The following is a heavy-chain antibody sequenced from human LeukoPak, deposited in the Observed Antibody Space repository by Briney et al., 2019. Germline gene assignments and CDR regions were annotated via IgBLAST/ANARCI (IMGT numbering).Heavy chain of an antibody. J-gene: IGHJ5*02. CDR3: ARDSGTTGEVKFDP. CDR1: GGSISSYY. V-gene: IGHV4-59*01. D-gene: IGHD3-10*01. CDR2: IYYSGST. Sequence: TSETLSLTCTVSGGSISSYYWSWIRQLPGKGLEWIGYIYYSGSTDYNPSLKSRVTISVETSKNQFSLKLSSVTAADTAVYYCARDSGTTGEVKFDPWGQGTLVTVSS.